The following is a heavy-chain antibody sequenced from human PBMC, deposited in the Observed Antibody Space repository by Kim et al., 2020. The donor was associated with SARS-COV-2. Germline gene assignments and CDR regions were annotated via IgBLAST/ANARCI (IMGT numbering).Heavy chain of an antibody. CDR3: ARAYCSGGSCYYYYYYGMDV. Sequence: RFTISRDNAKNSLYLQMNSLRAEDTAVYYCARAYCSGGSCYYYYYYGMDVWGQGTTVTVSS. D-gene: IGHD2-15*01. V-gene: IGHV3-48*03. J-gene: IGHJ6*02.